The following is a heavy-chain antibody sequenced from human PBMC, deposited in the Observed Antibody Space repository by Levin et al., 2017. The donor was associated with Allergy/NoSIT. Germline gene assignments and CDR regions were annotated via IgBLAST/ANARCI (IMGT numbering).Heavy chain of an antibody. D-gene: IGHD6-13*01. J-gene: IGHJ4*02. V-gene: IGHV3-53*01. Sequence: GGSLRLSCAVSGFTVSNNYMSWVRQAPGKGLEWVSVIYSGGSTYYADSVKGRFTISRDNSKNTLYLQMNSLRAEDTAVYYCARASSWNEPFDYWGQGTLVTVSS. CDR1: GFTVSNNY. CDR2: IYSGGST. CDR3: ARASSWNEPFDY.